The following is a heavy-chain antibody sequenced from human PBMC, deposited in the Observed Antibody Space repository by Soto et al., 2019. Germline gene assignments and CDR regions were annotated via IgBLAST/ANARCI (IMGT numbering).Heavy chain of an antibody. Sequence: ASVKVSCKASGYTFTSYGISLVRQAPVQVLELIVWIIAYNFNTNYAQKLQGRFTMTTDTSTSTSDMELRTLKSDDTAVYYCATRAYGVYFDYWGQGTLVTVSS. CDR3: ATRAYGVYFDY. CDR2: IIAYNFNT. V-gene: IGHV1-18*01. CDR1: GYTFTSYG. J-gene: IGHJ4*02. D-gene: IGHD3-10*01.